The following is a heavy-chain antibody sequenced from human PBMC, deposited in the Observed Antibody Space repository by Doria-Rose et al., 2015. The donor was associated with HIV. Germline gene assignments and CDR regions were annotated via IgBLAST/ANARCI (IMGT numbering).Heavy chain of an antibody. CDR1: GVSLSSPGMG. Sequence: ESGPVLVKPTETLTLTCTVSGVSLSSPGMGVSWIRQPPGKALEWLANIFSDDERCYKTSLKSRLTISRGTSKSQVVLTMTDMEPVDTATYYCARIKSSRWYHKYYFDFWGQGTLVIVSA. J-gene: IGHJ4*02. D-gene: IGHD6-13*01. V-gene: IGHV2-26*01. CDR2: IFSDDER. CDR3: ARIKSSRWYHKYYFDF.